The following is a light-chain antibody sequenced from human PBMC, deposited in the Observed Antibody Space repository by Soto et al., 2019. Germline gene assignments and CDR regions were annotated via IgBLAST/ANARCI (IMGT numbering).Light chain of an antibody. CDR3: ATWDSSMTVDV. J-gene: IGLJ1*01. CDR1: SSNIGNNF. V-gene: IGLV1-51*02. Sequence: QSVLTQPPSVSAAPGQKVTISCSGSSSNIGNNFVSWYQQLPGTAPKLLIYENNKRPSGIPDRFSGSKSGTSATLGITGLQTGDEADYYCATWDSSMTVDVFGTGTKVTVL. CDR2: ENN.